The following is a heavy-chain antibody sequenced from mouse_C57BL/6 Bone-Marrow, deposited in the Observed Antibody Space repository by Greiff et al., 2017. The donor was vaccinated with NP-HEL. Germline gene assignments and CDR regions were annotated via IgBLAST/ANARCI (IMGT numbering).Heavy chain of an antibody. V-gene: IGHV14-4*01. Sequence: EVQLQQSGAELVRPGASVKLSCTASGFNIKDDYMHWVKQRPEQGLEWIGWIDPENGDTEYASKFQGKATITADTSSNTAYLQLSSLTSEDTAVYYCTTRGITTVPGFFAYWGQGTLVTVSA. J-gene: IGHJ3*01. CDR2: IDPENGDT. CDR1: GFNIKDDY. D-gene: IGHD1-1*01. CDR3: TTRGITTVPGFFAY.